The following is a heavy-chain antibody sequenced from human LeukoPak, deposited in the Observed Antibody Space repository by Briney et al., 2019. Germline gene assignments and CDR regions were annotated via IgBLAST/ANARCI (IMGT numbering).Heavy chain of an antibody. CDR3: ARGFIADGDFDY. J-gene: IGHJ4*02. CDR2: INWNGGST. D-gene: IGHD6-13*01. V-gene: IGHV3-20*01. Sequence: SGGSLRLSCAASGFTFDDYGMSWVRQAPGKGLEWVSGINWNGGSTGYADSVKGRFTISRDNAKNSLYLQMNSLRAEDTALYHCARGFIADGDFDYWGQGTLVTVSS. CDR1: GFTFDDYG.